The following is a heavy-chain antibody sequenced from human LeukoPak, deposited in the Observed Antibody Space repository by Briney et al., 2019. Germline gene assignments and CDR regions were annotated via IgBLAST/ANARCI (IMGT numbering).Heavy chain of an antibody. CDR1: GGSFSGYY. J-gene: IGHJ6*02. CDR3: ARGRGLYYYYGMDV. CDR2: INHSGST. V-gene: IGHV4-34*01. Sequence: SETLSLTCAVYGGSFSGYYWRWIRQPPGKGLEWIGEINHSGSTNYNPSLKSRDTISVDTSKNQFSLKLSSVTAADTAVYYCARGRGLYYYYGMDVWGQGTTVTVSS.